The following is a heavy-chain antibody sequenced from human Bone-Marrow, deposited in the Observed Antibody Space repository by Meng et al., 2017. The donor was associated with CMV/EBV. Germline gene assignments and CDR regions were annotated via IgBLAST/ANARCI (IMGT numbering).Heavy chain of an antibody. CDR3: ARDQYRSLSGPIY. J-gene: IGHJ4*02. V-gene: IGHV1-18*01. CDR2: ISGYNGNT. Sequence: ASVKVSCKASGYTFISYGISWVRQAPGQGLEWMGWISGYNGNTNYAQKVQGRDTMTTDTSTSTAYMELRSLRSDDTAVYYCARDQYRSLSGPIYRGQGTLVTVSS. D-gene: IGHD6-6*01. CDR1: GYTFISYG.